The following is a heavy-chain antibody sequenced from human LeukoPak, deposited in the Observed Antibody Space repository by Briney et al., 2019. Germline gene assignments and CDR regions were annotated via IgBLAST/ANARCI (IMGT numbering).Heavy chain of an antibody. CDR3: ARDTMIVVRYFDL. J-gene: IGHJ2*01. V-gene: IGHV1-46*01. D-gene: IGHD3-22*01. CDR1: GYTFTSYY. CDR2: INPSGGST. Sequence: ASVKVSFKASGYTFTSYYMHWVRQAPGQGLEWMGIINPSGGSTSYAQKFQGRVTMTRDTSTSTVYMELGSLRSEDTAVYYCARDTMIVVRYFDLWGRGTLVTVSS.